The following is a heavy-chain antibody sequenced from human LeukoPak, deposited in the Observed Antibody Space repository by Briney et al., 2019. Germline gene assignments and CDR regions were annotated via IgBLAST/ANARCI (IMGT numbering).Heavy chain of an antibody. V-gene: IGHV3-30-3*01. D-gene: IGHD3-22*01. Sequence: GGSLRLSCAASGFTFSSYAMEWVRQAPGKGLEGVVVISYDGSNKYYADSGKGRFTISRDNSKNTLYLQMNSLRAEDTAVYYCARDYYDSSGYYYGFFDDWGQGTLGTVS. CDR2: ISYDGSNK. CDR1: GFTFSSYA. CDR3: ARDYYDSSGYYYGFFDD. J-gene: IGHJ4*02.